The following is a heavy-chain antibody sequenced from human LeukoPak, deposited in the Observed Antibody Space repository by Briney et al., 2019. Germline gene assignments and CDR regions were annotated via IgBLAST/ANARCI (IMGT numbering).Heavy chain of an antibody. D-gene: IGHD4-23*01. V-gene: IGHV1-69*04. J-gene: IGHJ4*02. Sequence: ASVTVSCKASGGTFSSYAISWVRQTPGQGLEWMGRIIPILGIANYAQKFQGRVTITADKSTSTAYMELSNLRSEDTAVSYCARGEDYGGYLGYWGQGTLVTVSS. CDR3: ARGEDYGGYLGY. CDR2: IIPILGIA. CDR1: GGTFSSYA.